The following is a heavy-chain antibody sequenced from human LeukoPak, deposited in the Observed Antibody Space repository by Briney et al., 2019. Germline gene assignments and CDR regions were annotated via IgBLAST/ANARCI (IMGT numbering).Heavy chain of an antibody. D-gene: IGHD5-12*01. CDR2: ISSSGST. CDR3: ARVSGYDWESFYDY. V-gene: IGHV4-59*01. CDR1: GGSISSYY. Sequence: SETLSLTCTVSGGSISSYYWTWIRQPPGRGLEWIGYISSSGSTNYNPSLKSRVTISLDTSKNQFSLKLSSVTAADTAVYYCARVSGYDWESFYDYWGQGTLVTVSS. J-gene: IGHJ4*02.